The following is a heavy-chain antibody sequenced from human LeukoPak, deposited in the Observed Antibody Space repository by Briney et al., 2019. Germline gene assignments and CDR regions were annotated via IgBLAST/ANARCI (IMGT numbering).Heavy chain of an antibody. CDR3: ARLEHIVVVTAILGFQYFQH. J-gene: IGHJ1*01. D-gene: IGHD2-21*02. CDR1: GSSFTSYW. V-gene: IGHV5-51*01. CDR2: IYPGDSDT. Sequence: GESLEISCKGSGSSFTSYWIGWVRQMPGKGLEWMGIIYPGDSDTRYSPSFQGQVTISADKSISTAYLQWSSLKASDTAMYYCARLEHIVVVTAILGFQYFQHWGQGTLVTVSS.